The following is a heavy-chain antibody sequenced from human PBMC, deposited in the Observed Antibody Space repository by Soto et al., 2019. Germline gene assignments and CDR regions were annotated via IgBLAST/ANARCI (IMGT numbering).Heavy chain of an antibody. D-gene: IGHD2-2*02. CDR1: GGTFSGYA. J-gene: IGHJ4*02. Sequence: SVKVFCKASGGTFSGYAISWVRQAPGQGLEWMGEIIPMFGTPNYAQKFQGRVTITADESTSTAYMELSSLRSEDTAVYYCARGSCSSTSCYKEYYFDLWGQGTLVTVSS. CDR3: ARGSCSSTSCYKEYYFDL. CDR2: IIPMFGTP. V-gene: IGHV1-69*13.